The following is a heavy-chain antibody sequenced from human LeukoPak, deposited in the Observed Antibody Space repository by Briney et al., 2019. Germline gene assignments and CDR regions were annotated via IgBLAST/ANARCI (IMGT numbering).Heavy chain of an antibody. D-gene: IGHD3-22*01. CDR1: GFTFSSYA. V-gene: IGHV3-23*01. CDR3: AKISEFYYDNSDYYPYYFDY. CDR2: ISGSGGST. Sequence: GGSLRLSCAASGFTFSSYAMSWVRQAPGKGLEWVSAISGSGGSTYYADSVKGRFTISRDNSKNTLYLQMNSLGVEDTAVYYCAKISEFYYDNSDYYPYYFDYWGQGTLVTVSS. J-gene: IGHJ4*02.